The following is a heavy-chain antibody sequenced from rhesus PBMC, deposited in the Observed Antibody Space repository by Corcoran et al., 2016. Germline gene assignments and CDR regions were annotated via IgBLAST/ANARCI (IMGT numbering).Heavy chain of an antibody. Sequence: QVQLQESGPELVKPSETLSLTCAVSGGSISSYYWSWFRQSPGKGLDWIGYIGGSSGSTNYNPSLKSRVTISTDTSKNQFSLKLSSVTAADTAVYYCARRGDAFDFWGQGLRVTVSS. CDR1: GGSISSYY. CDR3: ARRGDAFDF. CDR2: IGGSSGST. V-gene: IGHV4-165*01. J-gene: IGHJ3*01.